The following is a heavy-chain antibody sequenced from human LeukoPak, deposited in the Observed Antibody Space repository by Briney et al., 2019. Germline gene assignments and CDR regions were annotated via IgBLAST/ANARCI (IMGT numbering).Heavy chain of an antibody. D-gene: IGHD6-19*01. CDR1: GYTFTSYD. CDR2: MNPNSGKT. V-gene: IGHV1-8*01. J-gene: IGHJ4*02. Sequence: GASVKVSCKASGYTFTSYDINWVRQATGQGLEWMGWMNPNSGKTGYAQKCQGRVTMTRNTSISTAYMELSSLRSEDTAVYYCARNLPVAGSSHVDYWGQGTLVTVSS. CDR3: ARNLPVAGSSHVDY.